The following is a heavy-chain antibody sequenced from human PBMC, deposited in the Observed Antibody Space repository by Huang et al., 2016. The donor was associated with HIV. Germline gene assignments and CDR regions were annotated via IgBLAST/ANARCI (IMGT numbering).Heavy chain of an antibody. CDR2: ISAYNGNT. CDR1: GYVFTKYG. Sequence: QVQLVQSGTEMKRPGASVRVSCKASGYVFTKYGINWVRQAPGQGLEWMGWISAYNGNTKHAEKFRGRVTLTTDTSTTTAYMELRDLRFDDTAMYYCGRDVWYPLQNWFDPWGQGTLVIVSS. D-gene: IGHD2-15*01. J-gene: IGHJ5*02. CDR3: GRDVWYPLQNWFDP. V-gene: IGHV1-18*01.